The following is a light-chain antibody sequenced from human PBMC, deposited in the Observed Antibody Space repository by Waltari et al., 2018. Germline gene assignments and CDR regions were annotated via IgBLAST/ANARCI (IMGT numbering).Light chain of an antibody. V-gene: IGLV2-14*01. CDR1: SSDVGGYNY. Sequence: QSALTQPASVSGSPGQSITISCTGTSSDVGGYNYVSWYQQPPGKAPKLMIYDVTNRPSWVSKRFSGSKSGNTASLTSSGLQAEDEADYYCRSYTSSSTLGVFGTGTKVTVL. J-gene: IGLJ1*01. CDR2: DVT. CDR3: RSYTSSSTLGV.